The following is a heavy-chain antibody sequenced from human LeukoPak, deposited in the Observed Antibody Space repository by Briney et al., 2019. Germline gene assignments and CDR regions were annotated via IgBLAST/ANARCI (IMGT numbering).Heavy chain of an antibody. CDR1: GGTFSSYA. J-gene: IGHJ4*02. D-gene: IGHD4-17*01. CDR2: IIPIFGTA. Sequence: SVKVSCKASGGTFSSYAISWVRQAPGQGLEWMGRIIPIFGTANYAQKFQGRVTITTDESTSTAYMELSSLRSEDTAVYYCARGSHDYGDPNGDYWGQGTLVTVSS. V-gene: IGHV1-69*05. CDR3: ARGSHDYGDPNGDY.